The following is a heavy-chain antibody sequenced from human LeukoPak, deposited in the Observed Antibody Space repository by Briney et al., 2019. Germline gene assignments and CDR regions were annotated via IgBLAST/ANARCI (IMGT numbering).Heavy chain of an antibody. Sequence: SETLSLTCIVSGGSISTSAYYWGWIRQPPGEGLQWIGSIYYSGSTYYNPSLKSRVTISVDTSKNQFSLKLSSVTAADTAVYYCARGVSWGQGTLVTVSS. CDR3: ARGVS. CDR2: IYYSGST. CDR1: GGSISTSAYY. D-gene: IGHD6-13*01. V-gene: IGHV4-39*01. J-gene: IGHJ4*02.